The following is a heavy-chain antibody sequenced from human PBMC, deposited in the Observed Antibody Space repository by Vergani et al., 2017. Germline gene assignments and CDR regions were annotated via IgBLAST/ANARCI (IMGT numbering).Heavy chain of an antibody. CDR3: ARDSWGRGYYYYGMDV. V-gene: IGHV1-18*01. CDR1: GYTFTSYG. J-gene: IGHJ6*02. D-gene: IGHD7-27*01. Sequence: QVQLVQSGAEVKKPGASVKVSCKASGYTFTSYGISWVRQAPGQGLEWMGWISAYNGNTNYAQKLQGRVTMTTDTSTSTAYMELRSLRAEDTAVYYCARDSWGRGYYYYGMDVWGQGTTVTVSS. CDR2: ISAYNGNT.